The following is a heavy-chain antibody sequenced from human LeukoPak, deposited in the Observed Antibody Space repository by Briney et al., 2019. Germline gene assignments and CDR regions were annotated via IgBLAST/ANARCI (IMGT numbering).Heavy chain of an antibody. V-gene: IGHV5-51*01. D-gene: IGHD3-10*01. CDR2: IYPGDSDT. CDR1: EYSFTTYW. CDR3: ARLLFSGTYYEYYFDY. Sequence: GASLKISCKGSEYSFTTYWIGWVRQLPGKGLEWMGIIYPGDSDTRYSPSFQGQVTISVDKSISTAYLQWSSLKASDTAMYYCARLLFSGTYYEYYFDYWGQGTLVTVSS. J-gene: IGHJ4*02.